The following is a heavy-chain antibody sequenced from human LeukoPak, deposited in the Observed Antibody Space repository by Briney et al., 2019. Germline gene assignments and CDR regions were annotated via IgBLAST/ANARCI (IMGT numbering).Heavy chain of an antibody. CDR2: ISYDGSTT. Sequence: PGGSLRLSCAASGFTFNHYGMHWVRQAPGKGLEWVAVISYDGSTTYYTDSVKGRFTISRDNSKNTLYLQMNSLRAEDTAVYYCARDPDCSSTSCYSFDYWGQGTLVTVSS. CDR3: ARDPDCSSTSCYSFDY. J-gene: IGHJ4*02. D-gene: IGHD2-2*01. V-gene: IGHV3-30*03. CDR1: GFTFNHYG.